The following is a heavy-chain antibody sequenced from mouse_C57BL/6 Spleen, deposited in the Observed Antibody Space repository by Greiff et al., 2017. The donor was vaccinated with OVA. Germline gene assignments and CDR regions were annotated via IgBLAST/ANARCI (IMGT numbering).Heavy chain of an antibody. J-gene: IGHJ1*03. CDR1: GYSITSGYY. CDR3: AREPGGDWYFDV. Sequence: EVKLEESGPGLVKPSQSLSLTCSVTGYSITSGYYWNWIRQFPGNKLEWMGYISYDGSNNYNPSLKNRISITRDTSKNQFFLKLNSVTTEDIATYYCAREPGGDWYFDVWGTGTTVTVSS. V-gene: IGHV3-6*01. CDR2: ISYDGSN.